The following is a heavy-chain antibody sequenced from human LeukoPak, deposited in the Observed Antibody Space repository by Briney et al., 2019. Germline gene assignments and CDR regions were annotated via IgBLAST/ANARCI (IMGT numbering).Heavy chain of an antibody. J-gene: IGHJ6*02. CDR3: ARGHLLRYFDWLLISDNPGTYGMDV. CDR1: GFTFSDYY. V-gene: IGHV3-11*01. Sequence: PGGSLRLSSAASGFTFSDYYMSWIRQAPGKGLEWVSYISSSGSTIYYADSVKGRFTISRDNAKNSLYLQMNSLRAEDTAVYYCARGHLLRYFDWLLISDNPGTYGMDVWGQGTTVTVSS. D-gene: IGHD3-9*01. CDR2: ISSSGSTI.